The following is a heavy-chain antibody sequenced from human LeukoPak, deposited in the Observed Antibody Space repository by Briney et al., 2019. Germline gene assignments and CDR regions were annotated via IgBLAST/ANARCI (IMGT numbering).Heavy chain of an antibody. CDR2: IYYSGST. CDR1: GGSISSSSYY. V-gene: IGHV4-39*01. Sequence: SETLSLTCTVSGGSISSSSYYWGWIRRPPGKGLEWIGSIYYSGSTYYNPSLKSRVTISVDTSKNQFSLKLSSVTAADTAVYYCARSQGSNVLRFLEWLLPDYWGQGTLVTVSS. D-gene: IGHD3-3*01. J-gene: IGHJ4*02. CDR3: ARSQGSNVLRFLEWLLPDY.